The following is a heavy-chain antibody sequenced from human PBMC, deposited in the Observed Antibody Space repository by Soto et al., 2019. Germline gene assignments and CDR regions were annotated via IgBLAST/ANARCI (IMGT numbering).Heavy chain of an antibody. D-gene: IGHD2-8*02. CDR2: ISSNGGVT. Sequence: EVQLVESGGGLVQPGGSLRLSCAASGFTFSSYDMHWVRQAPGKGLEYVSAISSNGGVTYYANSVKGRFTISRDNSKNSLYLQMGSLRTEDMAVYYCARKEGYCAGGGCHYEYWGQGTLVTVSS. CDR3: ARKEGYCAGGGCHYEY. CDR1: GFTFSSYD. V-gene: IGHV3-64*01. J-gene: IGHJ4*02.